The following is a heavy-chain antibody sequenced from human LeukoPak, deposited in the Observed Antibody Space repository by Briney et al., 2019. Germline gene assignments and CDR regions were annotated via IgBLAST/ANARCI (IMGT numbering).Heavy chain of an antibody. V-gene: IGHV1-46*01. CDR2: INPSGGST. CDR3: ASLPGRAFDI. J-gene: IGHJ3*02. CDR1: GYTFTSYY. Sequence: ASVKVSCKASGYTFTSYYMHWVRQAPGQGLEWMGIINPSGGSTNYAQKFQGRVTMTRDTSISTAYMELSRLRSDDTAVYYCASLPGRAFDIWGQGTMVTVSS.